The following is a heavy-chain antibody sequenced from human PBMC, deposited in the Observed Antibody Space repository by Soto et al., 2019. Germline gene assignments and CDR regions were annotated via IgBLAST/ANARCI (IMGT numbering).Heavy chain of an antibody. CDR1: GYAFTTYG. CDR2: ISAHNGNT. D-gene: IGHD1-1*01. J-gene: IGHJ4*02. Sequence: QVHLVQSGAEVKKPGASVKVSCQGSGYAFTTYGITWVRQAPGQGLERMGWISAHNGNTNYAQKLQGSVTVTRDTSTSTAYMELRSLRYDDTAVSYCARGRYGDYWGQGALVTVSS. CDR3: ARGRYGDY. V-gene: IGHV1-18*01.